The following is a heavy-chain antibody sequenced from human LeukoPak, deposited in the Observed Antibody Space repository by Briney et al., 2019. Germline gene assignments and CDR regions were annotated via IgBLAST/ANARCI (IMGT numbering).Heavy chain of an antibody. V-gene: IGHV3-53*01. J-gene: IGHJ6*03. CDR2: IYSGGST. Sequence: GGSLGLSCAASGFTVSSNYMTWVRQAPGKVLEWVSVIYSGGSTKYADSVKGRFTISRDNSKNTLYLQMNSLRAEDTALYYCARARAFGESYYYYMDVWGKGTTVTISS. D-gene: IGHD3-10*01. CDR3: ARARAFGESYYYYMDV. CDR1: GFTVSSNY.